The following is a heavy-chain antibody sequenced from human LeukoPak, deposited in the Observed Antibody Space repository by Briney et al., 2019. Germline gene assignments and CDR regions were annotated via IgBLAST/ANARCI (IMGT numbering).Heavy chain of an antibody. CDR1: GFTFSSYT. CDR3: AREGIVLMVYHFDY. V-gene: IGHV3-21*01. Sequence: PGGSLRLSCAASGFTFSSYTMNWVRQAPGKGLEWVSSISSSSSYISYADSVKGRFTISRDNAKNSLSLQMNSLRAEDTAVYYCAREGIVLMVYHFDYWGQGTLVTVS. J-gene: IGHJ4*02. D-gene: IGHD2-8*01. CDR2: ISSSSSYI.